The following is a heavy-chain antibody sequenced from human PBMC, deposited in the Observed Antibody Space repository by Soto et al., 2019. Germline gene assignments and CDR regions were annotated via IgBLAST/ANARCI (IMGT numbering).Heavy chain of an antibody. V-gene: IGHV1-46*03. Sequence: ASMKVSCKASGDTFTSYYMHWVRQAPGQGLEWMGIINPSGGSTSYAQKFQGRVTMTRDTSTSTVYMELSSLRSEDTAVYYCAREYCSGGSCYGKYYYYGMDVWGQGSTVTVSS. CDR3: AREYCSGGSCYGKYYYYGMDV. CDR2: INPSGGST. D-gene: IGHD2-15*01. CDR1: GDTFTSYY. J-gene: IGHJ6*02.